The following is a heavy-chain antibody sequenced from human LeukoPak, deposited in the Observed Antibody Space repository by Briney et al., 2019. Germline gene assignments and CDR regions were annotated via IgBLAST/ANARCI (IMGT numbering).Heavy chain of an antibody. J-gene: IGHJ4*02. Sequence: SETLSLTFTVSGGSISSSSYNWGWIRQPPGKGLEWIGSIYYSGSTYYNPSLKSRVTIFVDTSKNQFSLKLSSVTAADTAVYYCARLYRQAFDSSGYSYDYWGQGTLVTVSS. CDR1: GGSISSSSYN. V-gene: IGHV4-39*01. CDR3: ARLYRQAFDSSGYSYDY. CDR2: IYYSGST. D-gene: IGHD3-22*01.